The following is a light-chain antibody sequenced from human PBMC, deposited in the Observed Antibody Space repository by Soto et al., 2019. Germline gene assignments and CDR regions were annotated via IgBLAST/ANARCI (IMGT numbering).Light chain of an antibody. V-gene: IGKV1-9*01. CDR1: QGISNY. CDR3: QQLRSYPVIT. Sequence: DIQLTQSPSFLSASIGDRVTITCRASQGISNYLAWYRQEPGKAPKVLIYAASTLQTGVPSRFSGSGSGTEFTLTVFSLQPEDFATYYCQQLRSYPVITFVQGTRLEI. J-gene: IGKJ5*01. CDR2: AAS.